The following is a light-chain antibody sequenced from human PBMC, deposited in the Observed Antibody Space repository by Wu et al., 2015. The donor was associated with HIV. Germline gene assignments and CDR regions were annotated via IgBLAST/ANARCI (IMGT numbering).Light chain of an antibody. CDR3: QQYDIAPRS. J-gene: IGKJ2*03. V-gene: IGKV3-20*01. Sequence: EVVMTQSPVTLSVSPGERATLSCRASHSVSSSLAWYQQKPGQAPRLLIYDASSRATGTPDRFSGSGSGTDFTLTISRLEPEDFAVYYCQQYDIAPRSFGQGSKLEIK. CDR2: DAS. CDR1: HSVSSS.